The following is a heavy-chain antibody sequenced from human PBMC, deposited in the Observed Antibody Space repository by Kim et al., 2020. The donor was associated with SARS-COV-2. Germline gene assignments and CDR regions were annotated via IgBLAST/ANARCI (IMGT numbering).Heavy chain of an antibody. J-gene: IGHJ5*02. CDR1: GGSITDNY. Sequence: SETLSLTCTVSGGSITDNYWSWVRQPPGKGLEWIGHIYYIGSPDFNPSLKSRVTISVDTSKNQFSLKLSSVTAADTAVYYCARGGGWYYSWGQGTLVTVS. CDR3: ARGGGWYYS. D-gene: IGHD6-19*01. V-gene: IGHV4-59*13. CDR2: IYYIGSP.